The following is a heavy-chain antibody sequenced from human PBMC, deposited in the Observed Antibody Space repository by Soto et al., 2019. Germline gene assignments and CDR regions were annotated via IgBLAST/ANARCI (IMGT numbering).Heavy chain of an antibody. D-gene: IGHD6-19*01. Sequence: QVQLVQSGAEVKKPGASVKVSCKASGYTFTSYDINWVRQATGQGLEWMGWMNPNSGNTGYAQKFQGRVTMTTDTSTSTAYMELRSLRSDDTAVYYCARDSAPYYSSDFDYWGQGTLVTVSS. CDR3: ARDSAPYYSSDFDY. V-gene: IGHV1-8*01. CDR1: GYTFTSYD. J-gene: IGHJ4*02. CDR2: MNPNSGNT.